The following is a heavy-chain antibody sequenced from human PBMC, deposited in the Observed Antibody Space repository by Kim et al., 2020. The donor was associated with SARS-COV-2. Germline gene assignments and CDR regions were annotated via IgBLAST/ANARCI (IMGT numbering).Heavy chain of an antibody. CDR3: LGGLYF. J-gene: IGHJ2*01. CDR2: IDGDNGNT. Sequence: ASVKVSCKTSGHCFTTDSLHWVRQAPGQGLEWMGGIDGDNGNTIYSQKFQGRVTFTTDTSASTAYMELSILRSDDSAVYYCLGGLYF. CDR1: GHCFTTDS. D-gene: IGHD3-16*01. V-gene: IGHV1-3*01.